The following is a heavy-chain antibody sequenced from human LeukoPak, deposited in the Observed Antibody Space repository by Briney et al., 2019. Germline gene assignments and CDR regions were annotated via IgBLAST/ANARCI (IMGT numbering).Heavy chain of an antibody. CDR3: AKATYYFDY. V-gene: IGHV3-23*01. CDR2: ISGSGGST. J-gene: IGHJ4*02. Sequence: QTGGSLRLSCAASGFTFSSYSMNWVRQAPGKGLEWVSAISGSGGSTYYADSVKGRFTISRDNSKNTLYLQMNSLRAEDTAAYYCAKATYYFDYWGQGTLVTVSS. CDR1: GFTFSSYS.